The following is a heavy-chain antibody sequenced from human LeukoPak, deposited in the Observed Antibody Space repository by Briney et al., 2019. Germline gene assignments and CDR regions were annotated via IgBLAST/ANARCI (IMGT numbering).Heavy chain of an antibody. J-gene: IGHJ4*02. Sequence: SVMVSCKASGGTFSSYAISWVRHAPGQGLEWMGTIIPIVGIANYAQKFQGRVTITADKFTSTAYMELSSLRSEDMAVYYCARDGEMATIYFDYWGQGTLVTVSS. CDR1: GGTFSSYA. CDR3: ARDGEMATIYFDY. CDR2: IIPIVGIA. D-gene: IGHD5-24*01. V-gene: IGHV1-69*04.